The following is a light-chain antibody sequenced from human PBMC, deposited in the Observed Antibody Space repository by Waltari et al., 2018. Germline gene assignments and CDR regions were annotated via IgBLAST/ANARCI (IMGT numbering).Light chain of an antibody. V-gene: IGKV1-39*01. CDR3: QQSYSSPYT. CDR1: QSISNF. J-gene: IGKJ2*01. Sequence: RTMQSISNFLNWYQQKSGEAPKLLIYSASNLRSGVPSRFTGSGSGTDFTLTISGLQPEDFASYFCQQSYSSPYTFGQGTKLDIK. CDR2: SAS.